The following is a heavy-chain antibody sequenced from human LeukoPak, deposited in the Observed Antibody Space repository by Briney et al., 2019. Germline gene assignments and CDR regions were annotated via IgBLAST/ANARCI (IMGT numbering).Heavy chain of an antibody. D-gene: IGHD3-22*01. CDR1: GGSISSSSYY. V-gene: IGHV4-39*01. CDR3: ARRSYYDGSGIFDY. Sequence: SETLSLTCTVFGGSISSSSYYWGWIRQPPGTGLEWIGSIYYSESTYYNPSLKSRVTISVDTSKNQFSLKLSSMTAADTAVYYCARRSYYDGSGIFDYWGQGTLVTVSS. CDR2: IYYSEST. J-gene: IGHJ4*02.